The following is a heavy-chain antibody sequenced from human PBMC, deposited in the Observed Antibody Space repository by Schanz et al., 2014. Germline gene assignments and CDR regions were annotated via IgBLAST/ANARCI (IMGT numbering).Heavy chain of an antibody. D-gene: IGHD6-13*01. J-gene: IGHJ4*02. Sequence: VRLEQSGAEAKKPGSSVKVACKASGGTFSRFGSNWERQAPGQGLEWMGRIIPSLGLAKYEQKFQDKVTITADTSTTTAYMELSGLRSEATAVYYSARDRVAAAAGGNYWGPGALVTVSS. CDR1: GGTFSRFG. CDR3: ARDRVAAAAGGNY. V-gene: IGHV1-69*04. CDR2: IIPSLGLA.